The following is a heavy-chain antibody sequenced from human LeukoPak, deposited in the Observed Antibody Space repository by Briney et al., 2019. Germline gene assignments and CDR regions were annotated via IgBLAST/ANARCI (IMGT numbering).Heavy chain of an antibody. Sequence: AASVKVSCKASGYTFTSYAMHWVRQAPGQRLEWMGWINAGNDNTKYSQKFQGRVTITRDTSASTAYMELSSLRSEDTAVYYCARSSGSYYEAYNWFDPWGQGTLVTVSS. V-gene: IGHV1-3*01. CDR1: GYTFTSYA. CDR2: INAGNDNT. D-gene: IGHD1-26*01. CDR3: ARSSGSYYEAYNWFDP. J-gene: IGHJ5*02.